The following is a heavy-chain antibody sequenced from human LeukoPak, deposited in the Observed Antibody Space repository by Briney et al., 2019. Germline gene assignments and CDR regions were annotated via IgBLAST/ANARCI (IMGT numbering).Heavy chain of an antibody. J-gene: IGHJ4*02. CDR2: ISSNGGST. Sequence: GASLRLSCSASGFTFSSYAMHWVRQAPGKGLEYVSAISSNGGSTYYADSVKGRFTISRDNSKNTLYLQMSSLRAEDTAVYYCVKAAMITFGGVIDRFDYWGQGTLVTVSS. CDR1: GFTFSSYA. CDR3: VKAAMITFGGVIDRFDY. D-gene: IGHD3-16*02. V-gene: IGHV3-64D*06.